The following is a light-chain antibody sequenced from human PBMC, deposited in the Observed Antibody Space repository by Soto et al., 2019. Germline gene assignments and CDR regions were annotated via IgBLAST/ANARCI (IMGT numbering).Light chain of an antibody. J-gene: IGKJ1*01. CDR2: DAS. Sequence: IQLTQSPSSLSASVGDRVPITCRASQGISSYLAWYQQKPGKAPKLLIYDASTLQSGVPSRFSGSGSGTEFTLTISSLQPDDFATYYCQHYNSYSEAFGQGTKVDIK. CDR1: QGISSY. CDR3: QHYNSYSEA. V-gene: IGKV1-9*01.